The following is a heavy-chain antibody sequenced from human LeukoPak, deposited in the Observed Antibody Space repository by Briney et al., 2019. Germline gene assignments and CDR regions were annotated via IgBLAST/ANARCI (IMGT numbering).Heavy chain of an antibody. CDR1: GYTFTSYG. CDR3: ASTRYDILTGYRGWFDP. V-gene: IGHV1-18*01. CDR2: ISAYNGNT. D-gene: IGHD3-9*01. J-gene: IGHJ5*02. Sequence: ASVKVSCKASGYTFTSYGISWVRQAPGQGLEWMGWISAYNGNTNYAQKLQDRVTMTTDTSTSTAYMELRSLRPDDTAVYYCASTRYDILTGYRGWFDPWGQGTLVTVSS.